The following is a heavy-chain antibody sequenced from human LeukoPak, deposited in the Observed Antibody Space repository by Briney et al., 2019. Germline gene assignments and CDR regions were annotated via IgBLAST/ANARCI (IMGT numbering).Heavy chain of an antibody. D-gene: IGHD3-16*01. Sequence: GGSLRLSCTVSGFTVSSNSMSWVRQAPGKGLEWVSFIYSAGSTHYSDSVKGRFTISIDNSKNTLYLQMNSLRAEDTAVYYCARRASAYTHPYDYWGQGTLVTVS. CDR1: GFTVSSNS. V-gene: IGHV3-53*01. CDR3: ARRASAYTHPYDY. CDR2: IYSAGST. J-gene: IGHJ4*02.